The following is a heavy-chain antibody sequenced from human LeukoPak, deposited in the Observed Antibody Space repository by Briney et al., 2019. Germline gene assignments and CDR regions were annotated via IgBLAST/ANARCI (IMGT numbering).Heavy chain of an antibody. J-gene: IGHJ4*02. CDR2: LYPGDSDT. CDR1: GYSLTTCW. CDR3: VRRNYYGSGSQYSHFDY. D-gene: IGHD3-10*01. Sequence: ESPKTSRKGSGYSLTTCWIGRVREIPGKALEWLGVLYPGDSDTRYSPSFQGQVTISVDKSISTAYLQWSSLKASDTAIYYCVRRNYYGSGSQYSHFDYWGQGTLVTVSS. V-gene: IGHV5-51*01.